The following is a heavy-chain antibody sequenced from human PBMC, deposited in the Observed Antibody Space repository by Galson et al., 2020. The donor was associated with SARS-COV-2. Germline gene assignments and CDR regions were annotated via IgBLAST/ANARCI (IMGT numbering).Heavy chain of an antibody. J-gene: IGHJ6*02. V-gene: IGHV4-31*03. D-gene: IGHD3-9*01. CDR1: GGSISSGGYY. CDR2: IYYSGST. CDR3: ARVPVLRYFDWLSMLYGMDV. Sequence: ASETLSLTCTVSGGSISSGGYYWSWIRQHPGKGLEWIGYIYYSGSTYYNPSLKSRVTISVDTSKNQFSLKLSSVTAADTAVYYCARVPVLRYFDWLSMLYGMDVWGQGTTVTVSS.